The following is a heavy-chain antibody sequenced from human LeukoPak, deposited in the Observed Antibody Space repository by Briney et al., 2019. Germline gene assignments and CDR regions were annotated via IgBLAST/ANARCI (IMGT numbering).Heavy chain of an antibody. CDR3: ARDVIEYSSSANYYYYYMDV. CDR1: GGSISSSSYY. CDR2: IYYSGST. J-gene: IGHJ6*03. Sequence: SETLSLTCTVSGGSISSSSYYWGWIRQPPGKGLEWIGSIYYSGSTYYNPSLKSRVTISVDTSKNQFSLKLSSVTAADTAVYYCARDVIEYSSSANYYYYYMDVWGKGTTVTVSS. D-gene: IGHD6-6*01. V-gene: IGHV4-39*07.